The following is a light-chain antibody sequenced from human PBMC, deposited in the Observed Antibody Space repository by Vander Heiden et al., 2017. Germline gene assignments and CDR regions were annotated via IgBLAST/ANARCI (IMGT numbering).Light chain of an antibody. Sequence: QSLLTQPPSVSGSLGQTVTISCTGSSSNIGPAYDVPFYPPLPPTSPNRRIYGNTNRPAGVPDRSAGSKSGTSGSLAITGLQAEDEADDDCQSYDSSLRVVFGGETKLTV. CDR3: QSYDSSLRVV. CDR1: SSNIGPAYD. J-gene: IGLJ3*02. CDR2: GNT. V-gene: IGLV1-40*01.